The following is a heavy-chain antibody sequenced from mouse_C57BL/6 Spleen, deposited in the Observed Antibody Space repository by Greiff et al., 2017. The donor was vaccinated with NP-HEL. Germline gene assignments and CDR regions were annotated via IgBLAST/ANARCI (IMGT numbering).Heavy chain of an antibody. V-gene: IGHV5-9-1*02. CDR3: TRGDYYGSRALGYFDY. D-gene: IGHD1-1*01. Sequence: DVMLVESGEGLVKPGGSLKLSCAASGFTFSSYAMSWVRQTPETRLEWVAYISSGGDYIYYADTVKGRFTISRDNARNTLYLQMSSLKSEDTAMYYCTRGDYYGSRALGYFDYWGQGTTLTVSS. CDR1: GFTFSSYA. J-gene: IGHJ2*01. CDR2: ISSGGDYI.